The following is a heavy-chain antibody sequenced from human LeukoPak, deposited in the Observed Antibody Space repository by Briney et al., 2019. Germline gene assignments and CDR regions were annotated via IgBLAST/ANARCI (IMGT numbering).Heavy chain of an antibody. CDR2: ISGNGGGT. V-gene: IGHV3-23*01. CDR3: AKDLGDGPTIFY. Sequence: GGSLRLSCAASGLTFSSYAMSWVRQAPGKGLEWVSGISGNGGGTYYADSVKGRFTISRDNSKNTLYLQMNSLRVGDTAVYYCAKDLGDGPTIFYWGQGTLVTVSS. CDR1: GLTFSSYA. J-gene: IGHJ4*02. D-gene: IGHD3-10*01.